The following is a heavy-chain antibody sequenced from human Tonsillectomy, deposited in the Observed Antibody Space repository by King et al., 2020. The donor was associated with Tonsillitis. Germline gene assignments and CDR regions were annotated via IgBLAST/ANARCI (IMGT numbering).Heavy chain of an antibody. Sequence: VQLVESGAEVKKPGASVKVSCKASGYTFTGYYMHWVRQAPGQGLEWMGWINPNSGGTNYAQKFQGRVTMTRDTSISPAYMELSRLRSDDTAVYYCARDLRVPGTRGYSFDYWGQGTLVTVSS. J-gene: IGHJ4*02. CDR3: ARDLRVPGTRGYSFDY. CDR2: INPNSGGT. CDR1: GYTFTGYY. V-gene: IGHV1-2*02. D-gene: IGHD5-18*01.